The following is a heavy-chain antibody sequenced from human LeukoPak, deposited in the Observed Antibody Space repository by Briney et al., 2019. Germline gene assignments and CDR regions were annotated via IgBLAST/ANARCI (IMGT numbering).Heavy chain of an antibody. J-gene: IGHJ6*03. D-gene: IGHD3-16*01. CDR1: GLTFSGHA. Sequence: GGSLRLXCTASGLTFSGHAMHWVRQAPGKGLEWVSSIRGSGGSPYYTDSVKGRFIISRDNSENAVYLQMNSLRAEDTAIYYCAKSAVASFTYYYYYMDVWGKGTTVRVSS. CDR2: IRGSGGSP. CDR3: AKSAVASFTYYYYYMDV. V-gene: IGHV3-23*01.